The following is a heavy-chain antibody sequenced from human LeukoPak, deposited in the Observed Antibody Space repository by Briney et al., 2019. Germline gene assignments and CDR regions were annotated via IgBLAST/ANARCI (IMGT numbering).Heavy chain of an antibody. CDR2: IDHSGGT. J-gene: IGHJ4*02. CDR1: GGSFSSYY. Sequence: PSETLSLTCAVYGGSFSSYYWSWLRQPPGKGLEWIGEIDHSGGTTYNPSLKSRVTMSIDTSKNQFFLKLSSVTAADTAVYYCARKENAYYYFDYWGQGTLVTVSS. V-gene: IGHV4-34*01. CDR3: ARKENAYYYFDY. D-gene: IGHD3-16*01.